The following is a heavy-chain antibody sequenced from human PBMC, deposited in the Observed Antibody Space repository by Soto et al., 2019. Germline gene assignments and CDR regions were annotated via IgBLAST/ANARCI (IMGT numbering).Heavy chain of an antibody. CDR1: GGSISSYY. CDR2: IYTSGST. D-gene: IGHD6-13*01. CDR3: ARGGRHSSSWEYYYYYGMDV. Sequence: QVQLQESGPGLVKPSETLSLTCTVSGGSISSYYWSWIRQPAGKGLEWIGRIYTSGSTNYNPSLKSRVTMSVDTSKNQFSLKLSSVTAADTAVYYCARGGRHSSSWEYYYYYGMDVWGQGTTVTVSS. V-gene: IGHV4-4*07. J-gene: IGHJ6*02.